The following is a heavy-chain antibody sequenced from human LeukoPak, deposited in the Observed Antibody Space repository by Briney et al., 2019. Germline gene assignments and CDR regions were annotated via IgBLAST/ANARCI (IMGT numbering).Heavy chain of an antibody. Sequence: GGSLRLSCAASGFTVSNNYMSWVRQVPGKGLEWVSVIYSGGSTYYADSVKGRFTISRDNSKNTLFLQMDSLRAEDTAVYYCARDQDTHNWFDPWGQGTLVTVSS. CDR1: GFTVSNNY. CDR3: ARDQDTHNWFDP. V-gene: IGHV3-53*01. D-gene: IGHD2-15*01. J-gene: IGHJ5*02. CDR2: IYSGGST.